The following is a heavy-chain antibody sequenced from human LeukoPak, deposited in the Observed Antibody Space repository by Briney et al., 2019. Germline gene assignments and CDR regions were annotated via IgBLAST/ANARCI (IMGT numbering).Heavy chain of an antibody. CDR3: ASSGAVNAFDI. CDR2: ISSSSSYI. CDR1: GFTFSSYS. D-gene: IGHD6-25*01. J-gene: IGHJ3*02. Sequence: PGGSLGLSCAASGFTFSSYSMNWVRQAPGKGLEWVSSISSSSSYIYYADSVKGRFTISRDNAKNSLYLQMNSLRAEDTAVYYCASSGAVNAFDIWGQGTMVTVSS. V-gene: IGHV3-21*01.